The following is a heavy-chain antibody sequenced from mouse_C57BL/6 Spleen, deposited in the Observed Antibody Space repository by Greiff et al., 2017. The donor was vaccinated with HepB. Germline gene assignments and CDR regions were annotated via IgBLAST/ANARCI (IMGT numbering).Heavy chain of an antibody. V-gene: IGHV1-18*01. Sequence: EVQLQQSEPELVKPGASVKIPCKASGYTFTDYNMDWVKQSHGKSLEWIGDINPNNGGTIYNQKFKGKATLTVDKSSSTAYMELRSLTSEDTAVYYCARREFAYWGQGTLVTVSA. J-gene: IGHJ3*01. CDR2: INPNNGGT. CDR1: GYTFTDYN. CDR3: ARREFAY.